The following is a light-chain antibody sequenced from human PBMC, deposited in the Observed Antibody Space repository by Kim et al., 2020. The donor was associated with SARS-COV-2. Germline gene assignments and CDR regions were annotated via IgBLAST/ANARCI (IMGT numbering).Light chain of an antibody. CDR3: QQTDSSPLT. V-gene: IGKV1-39*01. J-gene: IGKJ4*01. CDR1: QSISIY. Sequence: SASVGDRVTITCRASQSISIYLNWYHQKPGKAPKLLIYGASTLQSGVPSRFSGSGSGTDFTLTISSLQPEDFATYYCQQTDSSPLTFGGGTKLEI. CDR2: GAS.